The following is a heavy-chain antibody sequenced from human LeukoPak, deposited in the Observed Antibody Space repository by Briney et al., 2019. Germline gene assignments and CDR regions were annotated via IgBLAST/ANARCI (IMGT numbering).Heavy chain of an antibody. Sequence: SETLSPTRAVYGGSFSAYFWRWSWIRQPPGKGLEWIGEITYSGRTNYNPSLKSRLTISVDTSKNQFSLKLTSVTAADTAVYYCARGDHRDYTFYHYFGMDVWGQGTTVTVSS. J-gene: IGHJ6*02. D-gene: IGHD4-17*01. CDR1: GGSFSAYF. CDR3: ARGDHRDYTFYHYFGMDV. CDR2: ITYSGRT. V-gene: IGHV4-34*01.